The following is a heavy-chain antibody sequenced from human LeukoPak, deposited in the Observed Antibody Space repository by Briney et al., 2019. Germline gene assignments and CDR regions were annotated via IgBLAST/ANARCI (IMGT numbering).Heavy chain of an antibody. V-gene: IGHV3-48*01. CDR3: ARGSGEGGDY. D-gene: IGHD3-10*01. Sequence: GGSLRLSCAASGFTFSSYSMNWVRQAPGKGLEWVSYISSSSSTIYYADSVKGRFTISRDNAKNSLYLQMNSLGAEDTAVYYCARGSGEGGDYWGQGTLVTVSS. J-gene: IGHJ4*02. CDR1: GFTFSSYS. CDR2: ISSSSSTI.